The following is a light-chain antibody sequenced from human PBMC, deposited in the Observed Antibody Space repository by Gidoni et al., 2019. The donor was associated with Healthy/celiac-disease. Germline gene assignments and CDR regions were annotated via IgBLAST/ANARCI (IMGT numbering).Light chain of an antibody. J-gene: IGKJ1*01. CDR2: DAS. CDR3: QQRSNWPSWT. CDR1: QSCRSY. Sequence: EIVLTQSPVTLSLSPGERATLTCRASQSCRSYLAWYQQKPGQAPRLLIYDASNRATGIPARFSGSGSGTDFTLTISSLEPEDFAVYYCQQRSNWPSWTFGQGTKVEIK. V-gene: IGKV3-11*01.